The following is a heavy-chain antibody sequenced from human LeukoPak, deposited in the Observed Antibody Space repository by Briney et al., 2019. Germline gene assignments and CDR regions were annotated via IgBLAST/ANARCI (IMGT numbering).Heavy chain of an antibody. D-gene: IGHD3-3*01. CDR1: GGSISSYY. CDR2: IYYSGST. V-gene: IGHV4-59*01. Sequence: PSETLSLTCTVSGGSISSYYWSWIRQPPGKGLEWIGYIYYSGSTNYNPSLKSRVTISVDTSKNQFSLKLSSVTAADTAVYYCASAEYYDFWSGYPRGAFDIWGQGTMVTVSS. CDR3: ASAEYYDFWSGYPRGAFDI. J-gene: IGHJ3*02.